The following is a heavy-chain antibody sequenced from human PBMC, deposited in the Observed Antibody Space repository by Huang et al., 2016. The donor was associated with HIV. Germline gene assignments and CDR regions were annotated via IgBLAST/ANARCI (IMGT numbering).Heavy chain of an antibody. Sequence: EVQLVESGGGLVQPGRSLRLSCAASGFTFDDYAMHWVRQAPGKGLEWVSGISWNSGSIGYVDSVKGRFTISRDNAKNSLYLQMNSLRTEDTALYYCAKDIGIAVAGTMDYWGQGTLVTVSS. CDR3: AKDIGIAVAGTMDY. J-gene: IGHJ4*02. CDR2: ISWNSGSI. CDR1: GFTFDDYA. D-gene: IGHD6-19*01. V-gene: IGHV3-9*01.